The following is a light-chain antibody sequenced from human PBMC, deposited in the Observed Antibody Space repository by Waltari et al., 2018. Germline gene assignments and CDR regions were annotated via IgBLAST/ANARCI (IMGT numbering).Light chain of an antibody. CDR1: QSVSSN. CDR2: GAS. J-gene: IGKJ3*01. CDR3: QQYNNWPRT. Sequence: DIVMTQSPATLSVSPGERATLSCRASQSVSSNLARYQQKPGQAPRLLIYGASTRATGIPARFSGSGSGTEFTLTISSMQSEDFAVYYCQQYNNWPRTFGPGTKVDIK. V-gene: IGKV3-15*01.